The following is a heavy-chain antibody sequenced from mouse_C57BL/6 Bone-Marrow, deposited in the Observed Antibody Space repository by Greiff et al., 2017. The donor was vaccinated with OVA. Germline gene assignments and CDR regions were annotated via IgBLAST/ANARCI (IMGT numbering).Heavy chain of an antibody. CDR2: INPNNGGT. CDR3: ARCLLLRYFDY. V-gene: IGHV1-26*01. Sequence: VQLKESGPELVKPGASVKISCKASGYTFTDYYMNWVKQSHGKSLEWIGDINPNNGGTSYNQKFKGKATLTVDKSSSTAYMELRSLTSEDSAVYYCARCLLLRYFDYWGQGTTLTVSS. CDR1: GYTFTDYY. J-gene: IGHJ2*01. D-gene: IGHD1-1*01.